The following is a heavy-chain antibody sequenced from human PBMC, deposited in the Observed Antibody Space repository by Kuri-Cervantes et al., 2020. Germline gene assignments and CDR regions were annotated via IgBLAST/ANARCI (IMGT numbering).Heavy chain of an antibody. CDR2: IYDSGST. CDR3: ARHKRGYFDY. CDR1: GGSMRSYY. J-gene: IGHJ4*02. D-gene: IGHD5-24*01. Sequence: ESLKISCSVSGGSMRSYYWSWIRQPPGKGLEWIGYIYDSGSTNYNPSLKSRVTISVDTSKNQFSLKLSSVTAADTAVYYCARHKRGYFDYWGQGTLVTVSS. V-gene: IGHV4-59*01.